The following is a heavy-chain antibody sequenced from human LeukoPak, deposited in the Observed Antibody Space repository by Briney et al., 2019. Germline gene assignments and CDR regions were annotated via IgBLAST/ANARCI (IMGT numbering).Heavy chain of an antibody. CDR3: VRVTIFGVYYFDY. CDR2: INWHGGSI. J-gene: IGHJ4*02. V-gene: IGHV3-20*04. Sequence: GGSLRLSCAASGFTFDDYGMSWVRQAPGKGLEWVSGINWHGGSIGYADSVKGRFTISRDNAKNSLYLQMNSLRAEDTAVYYCVRVTIFGVYYFDYWGQGTLVTVSS. D-gene: IGHD3-3*01. CDR1: GFTFDDYG.